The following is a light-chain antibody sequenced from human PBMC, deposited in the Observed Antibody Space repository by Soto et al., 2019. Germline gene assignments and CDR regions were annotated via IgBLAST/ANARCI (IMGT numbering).Light chain of an antibody. CDR3: QQFGSSPWT. V-gene: IGKV3-20*01. J-gene: IGKJ1*01. CDR2: RAS. Sequence: EIVLTQSPGTLSLSPGERATLSCRASQSVSSSYLAWYQQKPGQAPKVLIYRASSRATGIPDRFSGSGSGTDFTLTISRLEPEDFAVYYCQQFGSSPWTFGQGTKVDIK. CDR1: QSVSSSY.